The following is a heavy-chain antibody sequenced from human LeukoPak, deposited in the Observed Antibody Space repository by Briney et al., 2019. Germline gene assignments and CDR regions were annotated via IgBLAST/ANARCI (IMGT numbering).Heavy chain of an antibody. CDR3: AISYCSRTSCYFPRKRGFDP. Sequence: SETLSLTCAVYGGSFSGYYWSWLRQPPGKGLEWIGEINHSGSTNYNPSLKSRVTISVDTSKNQFSLKLSSVTAADRAVYYCAISYCSRTSCYFPRKRGFDPWGQGTLVTVSS. D-gene: IGHD2-2*01. J-gene: IGHJ5*02. CDR2: INHSGST. V-gene: IGHV4-34*01. CDR1: GGSFSGYY.